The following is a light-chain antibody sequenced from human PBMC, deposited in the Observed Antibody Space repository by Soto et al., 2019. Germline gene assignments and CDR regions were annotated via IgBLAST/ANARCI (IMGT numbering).Light chain of an antibody. CDR2: DAS. V-gene: IGKV1-5*01. J-gene: IGKJ1*01. CDR3: QQFIDGWT. CDR1: QSINNR. Sequence: IQMTQSPSTLSASIGDRVTITCRASQSINNRLAWYQQMPGKAPNLLIYDASSLESGVPSRFRGSGSETEFTLTISGLQTDDFATYYCQQFIDGWTVGQGTQVDI.